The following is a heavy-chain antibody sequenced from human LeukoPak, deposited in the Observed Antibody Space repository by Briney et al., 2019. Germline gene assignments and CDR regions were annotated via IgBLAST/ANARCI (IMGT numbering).Heavy chain of an antibody. CDR1: GFTFNNYA. CDR2: ISYDGSDK. D-gene: IGHD3-22*01. CDR3: ARDRVYYDSGGYLYY. V-gene: IGHV3-30-3*01. Sequence: PGGSLRLSCAASGFTFNNYAMHWVRQAPGKGLEWVAIISYDGSDKYYADSVKGRFTISRDNSRNTLYLQMNTLRAEDAAVYYCARDRVYYDSGGYLYYWGQGTLVTVSS. J-gene: IGHJ4*02.